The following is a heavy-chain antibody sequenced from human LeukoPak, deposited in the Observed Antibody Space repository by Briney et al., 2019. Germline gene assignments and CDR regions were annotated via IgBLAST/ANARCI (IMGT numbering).Heavy chain of an antibody. CDR3: ARYRYDSSGYYYGD. D-gene: IGHD3-22*01. J-gene: IGHJ4*02. Sequence: SETLSLTCAVYGGSFSGYYWSWIRQPPGKGMEWIGEINHSGSTNYNPSLKSRVTISVDTSKNQLSLKLSSVTAADTAVYYCARYRYDSSGYYYGDWGQGTLVTVSS. CDR1: GGSFSGYY. V-gene: IGHV4-34*01. CDR2: INHSGST.